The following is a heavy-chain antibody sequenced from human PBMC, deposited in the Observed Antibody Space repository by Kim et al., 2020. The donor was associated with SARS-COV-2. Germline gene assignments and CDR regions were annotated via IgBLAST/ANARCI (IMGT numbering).Heavy chain of an antibody. Sequence: GGSLRLSCAASGFTFSSYEMNWVRQAPGKGLEWVSYISSSGSTIYYADSVNGRFTISRDNAKNSLYLQMNSLGAEDTAVYYCARSHCSSTSCYASGMDVWGRGTTVAVS. CDR2: ISSSGSTI. V-gene: IGHV3-48*03. D-gene: IGHD2-2*01. J-gene: IGHJ6*02. CDR1: GFTFSSYE. CDR3: ARSHCSSTSCYASGMDV.